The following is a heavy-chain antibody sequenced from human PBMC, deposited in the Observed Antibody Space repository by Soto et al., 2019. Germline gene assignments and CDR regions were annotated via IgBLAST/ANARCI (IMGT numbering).Heavy chain of an antibody. J-gene: IGHJ5*02. V-gene: IGHV4-34*01. CDR2: INHSGST. CDR1: GGSFSGYY. Sequence: SETLSLTCAVYGGSFSGYYWSWIRQPPGKGLEWIGEINHSGSTNYNPSLKSRVTISVDTSKNQFSLKLSSVTAADTAVYCCARGPPPRYSSSRVNWFDPWGQGTLVTVSS. CDR3: ARGPPPRYSSSRVNWFDP. D-gene: IGHD6-13*01.